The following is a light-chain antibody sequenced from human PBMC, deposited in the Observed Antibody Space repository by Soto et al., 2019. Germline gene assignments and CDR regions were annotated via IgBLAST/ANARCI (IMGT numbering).Light chain of an antibody. CDR1: QSISIY. CDR2: AAS. J-gene: IGKJ1*01. CDR3: QQSYSTPPT. Sequence: DIQMTQSPSSXSASVGDRFTITCRASQSISIYLNWYQQKPGKAPKXLIYAASSLQSGVPSRFSGSGSGTDFTLTISSLQPEDFATYYCQQSYSTPPTFGQGTKVDI. V-gene: IGKV1-39*01.